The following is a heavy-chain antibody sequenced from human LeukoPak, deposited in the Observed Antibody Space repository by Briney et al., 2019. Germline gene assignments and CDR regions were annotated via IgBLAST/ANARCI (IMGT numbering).Heavy chain of an antibody. CDR2: IKQDGSEK. CDR3: ARDFLIAVAGG. Sequence: GGSLRLPCAASGFTFSSYWMSWVRQAPGKGLEWVANIKQDGSEKYYVDSVKGRFTISRDNAKNSLYLQMNSLRAEDTAVYYCARDFLIAVAGGWGQGTLVTVSS. CDR1: GFTFSSYW. V-gene: IGHV3-7*01. J-gene: IGHJ4*02. D-gene: IGHD6-19*01.